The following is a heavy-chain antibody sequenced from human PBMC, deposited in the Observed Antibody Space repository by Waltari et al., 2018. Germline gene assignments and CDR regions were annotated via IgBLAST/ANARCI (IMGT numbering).Heavy chain of an antibody. CDR3: ASDPTGYYYYYMDV. V-gene: IGHV3-7*01. Sequence: EVQLVESGGGLVQPGGSLRLSCAASGFTFSSYWMSWVRQAPGKGLEWVANIKQDGREKYYVDSVKGRFTISRDNAKNSLYLQMNSLRAEDTAVYYCASDPTGYYYYYMDVWGKGTTVTVSS. D-gene: IGHD3-10*01. CDR2: IKQDGREK. J-gene: IGHJ6*03. CDR1: GFTFSSYW.